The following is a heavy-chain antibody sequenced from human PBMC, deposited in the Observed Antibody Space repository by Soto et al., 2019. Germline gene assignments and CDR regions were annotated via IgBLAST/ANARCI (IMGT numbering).Heavy chain of an antibody. J-gene: IGHJ5*02. V-gene: IGHV4-59*01. CDR3: ARGWSIEIRSWFDP. CDR1: GGSMSKYY. CDR2: IYYSGST. Sequence: SETLSLTCTVSGGSMSKYYWNWIRQPPGKGLEWIGHIYYSGSTSYNPSLKSRVTISADTSKNQFSLNLRSVTAADTAVYYCARGWSIEIRSWFDPWGQGTLVTVSS. D-gene: IGHD3-3*01.